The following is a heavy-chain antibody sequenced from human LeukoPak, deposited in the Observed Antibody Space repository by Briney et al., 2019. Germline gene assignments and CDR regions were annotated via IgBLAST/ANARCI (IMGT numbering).Heavy chain of an antibody. D-gene: IGHD5-12*01. J-gene: IGHJ4*02. CDR3: ARFGYSGWNLEY. CDR1: GFSFRDFW. V-gene: IGHV3-7*01. Sequence: GGSLRLSCAASGFSFRDFWMTWVRQAPGKGLEWVANINQGGSVKYYGESVKGLFTISRDDAKHSLYVQMNSLRDEDTAVYYCARFGYSGWNLEYWGQGTLVTVSS. CDR2: INQGGSVK.